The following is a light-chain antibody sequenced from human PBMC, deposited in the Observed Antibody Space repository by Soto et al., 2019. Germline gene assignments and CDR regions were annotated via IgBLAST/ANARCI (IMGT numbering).Light chain of an antibody. CDR2: DVS. J-gene: IGLJ2*01. CDR1: SSDVGGYNY. V-gene: IGLV2-11*01. Sequence: QSALTQPPSASGSPGQSVTISCTGTSSDVGGYNYVSWYQQHPGKAPKLMIYDVSKRPSGVPDRFSGSKSGNTASLTISGLQAEDEADYFCCSFAGSYPHVVFGGGTKLTVL. CDR3: CSFAGSYPHVV.